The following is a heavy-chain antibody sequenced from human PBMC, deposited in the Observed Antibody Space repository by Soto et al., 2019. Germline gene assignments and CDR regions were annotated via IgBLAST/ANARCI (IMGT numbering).Heavy chain of an antibody. V-gene: IGHV4-39*02. CDR3: ARRIVATETFDY. D-gene: IGHD5-12*01. Sequence: SETLSLTCTVSGGSISSSSYFWGWIRQPPGKGLVGIGSMYYSGSTYSTPSLKSRITISAATSKNHFTLSPVSVTAAATAVCYCARRIVATETFDYWGQGTLVTVSS. CDR2: MYYSGST. J-gene: IGHJ4*02. CDR1: GGSISSSSYF.